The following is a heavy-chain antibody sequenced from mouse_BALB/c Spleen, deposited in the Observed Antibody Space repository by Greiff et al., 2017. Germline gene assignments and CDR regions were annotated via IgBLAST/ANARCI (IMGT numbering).Heavy chain of an antibody. CDR1: GFTFSSFG. CDR2: ISSGSSTI. Sequence: DVKLVESGGGLVQPGGSRKLSCAASGFTFSSFGMHWVRQAPEKGLEWVAYISSGSSTIYYADTVKGRFTISRDNPKNTLFLQMTSLRSEDTAMYYCARGDYGYSPYWYFDVWGAGTTVTVSS. V-gene: IGHV5-17*02. J-gene: IGHJ1*01. CDR3: ARGDYGYSPYWYFDV. D-gene: IGHD2-2*01.